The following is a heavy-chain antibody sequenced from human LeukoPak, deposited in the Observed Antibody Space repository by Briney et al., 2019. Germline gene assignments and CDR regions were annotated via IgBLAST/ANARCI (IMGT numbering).Heavy chain of an antibody. CDR1: GFTFSSYG. Sequence: GRSLRLSCAASGFTFSSYGMYWVRQAPGKGLEWVAVISFDGSNKYYADSVRGRFTVSRDNSKDTLYLQMNSLRAEDTAAYYCAKDESGAVAGLPDYWGQGILVTVSS. D-gene: IGHD6-19*01. CDR2: ISFDGSNK. CDR3: AKDESGAVAGLPDY. V-gene: IGHV3-30*18. J-gene: IGHJ4*02.